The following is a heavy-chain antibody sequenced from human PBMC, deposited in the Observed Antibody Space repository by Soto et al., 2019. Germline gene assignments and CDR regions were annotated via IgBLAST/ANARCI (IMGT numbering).Heavy chain of an antibody. D-gene: IGHD3-22*01. V-gene: IGHV4-61*01. J-gene: IGHJ1*01. CDR1: GGSVSKGYYY. CDR3: ARTFESSGYYLFQH. Sequence: KASETLSLTCTVSGGSVSKGYYYWSWIRQSPGKGLEWIGYIYSSGSSNYNPSLKSRVTISLDTSKNQFSLKLTSVTAADTAVYYCARTFESSGYYLFQHWGQGTLVTVSS. CDR2: IYSSGSS.